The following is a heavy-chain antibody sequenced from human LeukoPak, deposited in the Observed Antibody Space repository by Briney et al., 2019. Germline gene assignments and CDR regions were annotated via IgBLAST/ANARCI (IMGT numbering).Heavy chain of an antibody. V-gene: IGHV4-59*08. D-gene: IGHD2-15*01. J-gene: IGHJ4*02. CDR1: GGSISSYY. CDR2: IYYSGST. Sequence: PSETLSLTCTVSGGSISSYYWSWIRQPPGEGLEWIGYIYYSGSTNYNPSLKSRVTISVDTSKNQFSLKLSSVTAADTAVYYCARLTINCSGGSCYSYFDYWGQGTLVTVSS. CDR3: ARLTINCSGGSCYSYFDY.